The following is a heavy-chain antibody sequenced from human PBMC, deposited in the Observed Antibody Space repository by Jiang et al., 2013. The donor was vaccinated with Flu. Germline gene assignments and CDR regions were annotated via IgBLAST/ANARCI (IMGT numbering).Heavy chain of an antibody. CDR2: ITYDGAIT. CDR3: VKEQSSGSYRTADY. D-gene: IGHD3-22*01. V-gene: IGHV3-30*18. Sequence: VQLLESGGGVVQPGRSLRLSCAASGFSFSNCGMHWVRQAPGKGLEWVAVITYDGAITYNVDSVQGRFTISRDTSKNTLYLQMNSLRAEDTAVYFCVKEQSSGSYRTADYWGQGTLVTVSS. CDR1: GFSFSNCG. J-gene: IGHJ4*02.